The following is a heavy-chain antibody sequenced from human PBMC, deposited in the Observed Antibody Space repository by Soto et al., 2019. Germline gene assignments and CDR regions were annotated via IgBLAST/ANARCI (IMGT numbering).Heavy chain of an antibody. J-gene: IGHJ5*02. CDR2: VTAGTGDT. CDR1: GYTFTTFA. D-gene: IGHD2-15*01. CDR3: AREYSGFDP. Sequence: QVHLVQSGAEVKKPGASVKVSCKASGYTFTTFAIHWVRQAPGQGLEWMGWVTAGTGDTNYSQKFQGRVTITRDISASTAYMELSRLTSEDTAVYYCAREYSGFDPWGQGTLVTVSS. V-gene: IGHV1-3*01.